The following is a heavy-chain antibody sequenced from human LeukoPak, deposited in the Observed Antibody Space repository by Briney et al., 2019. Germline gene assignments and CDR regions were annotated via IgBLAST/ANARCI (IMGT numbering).Heavy chain of an antibody. CDR2: IRYDGSNK. CDR1: GFTFSTSA. V-gene: IGHV3-30*02. D-gene: IGHD2/OR15-2a*01. CDR3: AKGNTYSKDY. Sequence: GGSLRLSRAASGFTFSTSAMHWVRQAPGKGLEWVAFIRYDGSNKNYADSVKGRFTISRDNSKNTLYLQMDSLRAEDTAVYYCAKGNTYSKDYWGQGTLVTVSS. J-gene: IGHJ4*02.